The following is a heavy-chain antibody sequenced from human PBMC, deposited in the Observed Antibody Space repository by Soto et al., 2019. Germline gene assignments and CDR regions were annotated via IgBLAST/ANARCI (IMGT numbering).Heavy chain of an antibody. Sequence: SETLSLTCNVSGGSLNNTNYYWGWIRQPPGKGLEWIGSGYYTGSTYYNPSLRSRLTISVDTSKNQFSLNLRSVTAADTAVYYCTAVVRGVIPTTIKWYFDLWGRGTLVTVSS. CDR2: GYYTGST. CDR1: GGSLNNTNYY. J-gene: IGHJ2*01. CDR3: TAVVRGVIPTTIKWYFDL. D-gene: IGHD3-10*01. V-gene: IGHV4-39*01.